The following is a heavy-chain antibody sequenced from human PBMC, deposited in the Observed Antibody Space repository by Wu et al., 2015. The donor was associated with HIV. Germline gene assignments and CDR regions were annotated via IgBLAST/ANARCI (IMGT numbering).Heavy chain of an antibody. CDR1: GYAFSDYY. D-gene: IGHD5-12*01. V-gene: IGHV1-69*01. J-gene: IGHJ6*02. CDR2: INPLFGTT. Sequence: QVQLVQSGAEVKKPGTSVKVSCKAFGYAFSDYYLHWVRQVPGQGLEWMGGINPLFGTTKFAQKFQGRLTITTDELMTTAYMELSSLKSEDTAVYYCAINTDSVATSLYSLGVWGQGTVVTVSS. CDR3: AINTDSVATSLYSLGV.